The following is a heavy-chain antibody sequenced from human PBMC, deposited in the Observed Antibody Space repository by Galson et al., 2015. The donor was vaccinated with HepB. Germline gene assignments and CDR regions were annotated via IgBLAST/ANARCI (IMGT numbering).Heavy chain of an antibody. J-gene: IGHJ4*02. CDR3: ARVRGLYCSGGSCYSEEFDY. V-gene: IGHV1-18*01. D-gene: IGHD2-15*01. Sequence: SVKVSCKASGYTFTSYGISWVRQAPGQGLEWMGWISAYNGNTNYAQKLQGRVTMTTDTSTSTAYMELRSLRSDDTAVYYCARVRGLYCSGGSCYSEEFDYWGQGTLVTVSS. CDR1: GYTFTSYG. CDR2: ISAYNGNT.